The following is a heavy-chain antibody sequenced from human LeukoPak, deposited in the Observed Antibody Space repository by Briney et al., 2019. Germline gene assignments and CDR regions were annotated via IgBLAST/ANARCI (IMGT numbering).Heavy chain of an antibody. CDR3: ARDRDGYNHFDY. Sequence: SEALSLTCTVSGGSISSGGYYWSWIRQHPGKCLEWIAYIYYSGSTYYNPSPKSRVTMSVDTSQTQCSLKLSSVTAADTAVYYCARDRDGYNHFDYWGQGTLVTVSS. J-gene: IGHJ4*02. D-gene: IGHD5-24*01. CDR1: GGSISSGGYY. CDR2: IYYSGST. V-gene: IGHV4-31*03.